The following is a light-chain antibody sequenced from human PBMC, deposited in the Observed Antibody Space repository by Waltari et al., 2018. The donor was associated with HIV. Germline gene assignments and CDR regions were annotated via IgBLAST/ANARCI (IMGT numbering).Light chain of an antibody. Sequence: DIQMTQSPSSLSASVGDRVTITCRAGQSISTYLNWYQQKPGKAPKLLVYAASNLQSGVPSRFSGSGSGTDFTLTISSLQPEDFATYYCQQIYSTFVSTFGQGTKVEIK. CDR1: QSISTY. CDR3: QQIYSTFVST. CDR2: AAS. V-gene: IGKV1-39*01. J-gene: IGKJ2*01.